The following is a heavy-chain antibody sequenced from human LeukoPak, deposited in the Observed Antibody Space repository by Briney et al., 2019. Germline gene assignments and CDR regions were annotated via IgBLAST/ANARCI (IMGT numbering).Heavy chain of an antibody. D-gene: IGHD2-21*02. Sequence: SETLSLTCTVSGDSISSGSYYWSWIRQPPGKGLEWIGYIYYSGSTNYNPSLKSRVTISVDTSKNQFSLKLSSVTAADTAVYYCARSVVTVGVYYYYYMDVWGKGTTVTVSS. CDR1: GDSISSGSYY. CDR2: IYYSGST. J-gene: IGHJ6*03. CDR3: ARSVVTVGVYYYYYMDV. V-gene: IGHV4-61*01.